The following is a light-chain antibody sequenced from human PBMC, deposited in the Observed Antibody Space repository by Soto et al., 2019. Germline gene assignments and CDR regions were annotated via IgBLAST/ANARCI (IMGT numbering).Light chain of an antibody. CDR2: DVS. Sequence: EIVMTQSPGTLSVSPGERATLSCRAGQGVTTNFAWYQQKSGQSPRLLIYDVSIRATGVPARFSGTGSETDFTLTISGLQSEDSAVYYCQQYNNWPGTFGQGTKVDIK. V-gene: IGKV3-15*01. CDR1: QGVTTN. CDR3: QQYNNWPGT. J-gene: IGKJ1*01.